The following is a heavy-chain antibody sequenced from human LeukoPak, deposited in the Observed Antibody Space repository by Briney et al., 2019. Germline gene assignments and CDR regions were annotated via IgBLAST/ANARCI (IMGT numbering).Heavy chain of an antibody. V-gene: IGHV3-23*01. CDR3: AKVIGLDYYDSSPPGV. CDR2: ISGSGGST. J-gene: IGHJ4*02. Sequence: GVSLRLSCAASGLTFSNYAMSWVRQAPGKGLEWVSAISGSGGSTYYADSVKGRFTISRDNSKNTLYLQMNSLRAEDTAVYYCAKVIGLDYYDSSPPGVWGQGTLVTVSS. D-gene: IGHD3-22*01. CDR1: GLTFSNYA.